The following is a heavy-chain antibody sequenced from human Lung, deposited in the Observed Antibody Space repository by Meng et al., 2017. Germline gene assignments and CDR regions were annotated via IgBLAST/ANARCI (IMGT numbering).Heavy chain of an antibody. D-gene: IGHD3-10*01. CDR2: INHGGST. CDR1: GGSISGSY. Sequence: QVQLEQWAAGLLGPSENLSLTCAVYGGSISGSYWSWIRQSPAKGLEWIGKINHGGSTNYNPSLESRVTISVDTPKNQFSLRLTSMTVADTAVYYCARERHSTIIRGVIDFWGQGALVTVSS. J-gene: IGHJ4*02. V-gene: IGHV4-34*01. CDR3: ARERHSTIIRGVIDF.